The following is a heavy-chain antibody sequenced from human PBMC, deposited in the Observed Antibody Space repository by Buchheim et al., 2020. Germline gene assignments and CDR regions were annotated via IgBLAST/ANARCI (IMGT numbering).Heavy chain of an antibody. V-gene: IGHV1-2*02. CDR2: INPNSGGT. CDR1: GYTFTGYY. Sequence: QVQLVQSGAEVKKPGASVKVSCKASGYTFTGYYMHWVRQAPGQGLEWMGWINPNSGGTNYAQKFQGRVTMTRDTSISTAYMELSSLRSEDTAVYYCAVARVFGVVNYYYGMDVWGQGTT. D-gene: IGHD3-3*01. CDR3: AVARVFGVVNYYYGMDV. J-gene: IGHJ6*02.